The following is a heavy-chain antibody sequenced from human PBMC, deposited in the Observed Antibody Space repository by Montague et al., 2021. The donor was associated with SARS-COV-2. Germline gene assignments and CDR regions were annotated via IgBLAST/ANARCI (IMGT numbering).Heavy chain of an antibody. CDR2: INYSGST. J-gene: IGHJ4*02. V-gene: IGHV4-59*01. CDR3: ARTGLGDDAILTGYTVDAFDF. CDR1: GGSISSYY. D-gene: IGHD3-9*01. Sequence: SETLSLTCTVSGGSISSYYWTWIRQPPGKGLEWIGYINYSGSTKXNPSLKSRVTISVDTSKNQFSLKLSSVTAADTAVYYCARTGLGDDAILTGYTVDAFDFWGQGTLVTVSS.